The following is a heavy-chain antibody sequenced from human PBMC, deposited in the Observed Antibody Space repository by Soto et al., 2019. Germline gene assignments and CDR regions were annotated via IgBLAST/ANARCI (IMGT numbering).Heavy chain of an antibody. CDR1: GFTFSSYW. V-gene: IGHV3-7*01. J-gene: IGHJ1*01. D-gene: IGHD3-3*01. Sequence: GGSLRLSCAASGFTFSSYWMSWVRQAPGKGLEWVANIKQDGSEKYYVDSVKGRFTISRDNAKNSLYLQMNSLRAEDTAVYYCASVSYYDFWSGPEYFQHWGQGTLVTVSS. CDR3: ASVSYYDFWSGPEYFQH. CDR2: IKQDGSEK.